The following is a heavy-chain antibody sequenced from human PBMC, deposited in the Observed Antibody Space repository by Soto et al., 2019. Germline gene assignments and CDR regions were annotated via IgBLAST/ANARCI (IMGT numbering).Heavy chain of an antibody. J-gene: IGHJ4*02. Sequence: QVQLMQSGAEVKKPGASVKVSCKASGYTFIIYGISWVRQAPGQGLEWMGWMSADNGNTNYAKNFQGRVTMTTDTSTSTAYRELRSLRSDDTAVYYCARGGYFYDSSGYPEYYFDYWGQGTLVTVSS. CDR2: MSADNGNT. CDR3: ARGGYFYDSSGYPEYYFDY. CDR1: GYTFIIYG. D-gene: IGHD3-22*01. V-gene: IGHV1-18*01.